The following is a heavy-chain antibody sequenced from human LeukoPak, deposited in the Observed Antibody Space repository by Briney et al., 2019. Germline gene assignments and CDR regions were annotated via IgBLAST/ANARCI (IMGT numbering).Heavy chain of an antibody. CDR2: INQDGSAK. CDR3: ARVKPGSGSYLEY. Sequence: GGSLRLSCAASGFTFTSYAMSWVRQAPGKGLEWVANINQDGSAKYYVDSVKGRFTISRDNAKNSLYLQMNSLRADDTAVYYCARVKPGSGSYLEYWGQGTLVTVSS. CDR1: GFTFTSYA. D-gene: IGHD3-10*01. J-gene: IGHJ4*02. V-gene: IGHV3-7*04.